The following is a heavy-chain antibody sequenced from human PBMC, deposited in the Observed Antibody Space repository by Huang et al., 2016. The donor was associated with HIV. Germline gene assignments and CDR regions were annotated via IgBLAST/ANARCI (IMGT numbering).Heavy chain of an antibody. D-gene: IGHD2-21*02. CDR2: LNHRGRS. Sequence: QVQLQQWGAGLLKPSGALSLKCAVYGGSLSDPYWTWLRLSPGKRLEGIGELNHRGRSTYNPSLRSRVTMSVDMSKNQFSLNLTSRTAADTAVYYCARPRMTATSSDSTWSFFDSWGQGTVVIVSS. J-gene: IGHJ4*02. V-gene: IGHV4-34*02. CDR3: ARPRMTATSSDSTWSFFDS. CDR1: GGSLSDPY.